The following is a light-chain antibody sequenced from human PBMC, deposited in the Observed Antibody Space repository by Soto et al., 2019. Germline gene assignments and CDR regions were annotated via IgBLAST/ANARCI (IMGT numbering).Light chain of an antibody. CDR1: SSDVGGYNY. V-gene: IGLV2-8*01. J-gene: IGLJ2*01. CDR3: QSYDSSLSAVV. Sequence: QSALTQPPSASGSPGQSVTISCTGTSSDVGGYNYVSWYQQHPGKAPKLMIYEVSKRPSGVPDRFSGSKSGTSASLAITGLPAEDEADYYCQSYDSSLSAVVFGGGTKLTVL. CDR2: EVS.